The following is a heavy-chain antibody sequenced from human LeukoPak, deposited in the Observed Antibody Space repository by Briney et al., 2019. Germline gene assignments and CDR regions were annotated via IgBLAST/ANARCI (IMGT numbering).Heavy chain of an antibody. CDR3: ARDGSGSFTGAFDI. J-gene: IGHJ3*02. CDR1: GGSISIYY. V-gene: IGHV4-59*01. CDR2: IYYSGST. Sequence: SETLSLTCTVSGGSISIYYWSWIRQPPGKGLEWIGYIYYSGSTNYNPSLKSRVTISVDTSKNLFSLKLSSVTAADTAVYYCARDGSGSFTGAFDIWGQGTMVTVSS. D-gene: IGHD1-26*01.